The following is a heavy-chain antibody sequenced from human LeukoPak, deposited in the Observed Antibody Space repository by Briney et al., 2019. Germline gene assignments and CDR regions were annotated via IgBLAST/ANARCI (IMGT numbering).Heavy chain of an antibody. CDR2: IYYSGST. J-gene: IGHJ3*02. CDR1: GGSISSYY. D-gene: IGHD2-21*02. Sequence: PSETLSLTCTVSGGSISSYYWSWIRQPPGKGLEWIGYIYYSGSTNYNPSLKSRVTISVDTSKNQFSLKLSSVTAADTAVYYCARIRFGDSDAFDIWGQGTMVTVSS. CDR3: ARIRFGDSDAFDI. V-gene: IGHV4-59*08.